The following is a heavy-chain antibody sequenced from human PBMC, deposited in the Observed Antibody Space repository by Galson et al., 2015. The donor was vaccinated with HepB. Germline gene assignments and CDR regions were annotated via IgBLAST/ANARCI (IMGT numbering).Heavy chain of an antibody. J-gene: IGHJ4*02. CDR3: ARVSRGIRGYSYGYFDY. Sequence: SLRLSCAASGFTFSSYSMNWVRQAPGKGLEWVSYISSSSSTIYYADSVKGRFTISRDNAKNSLYLQMNSLRDEDTAVYYCARVSRGIRGYSYGYFDYWGQGTLVTVSS. V-gene: IGHV3-48*02. CDR2: ISSSSSTI. CDR1: GFTFSSYS. D-gene: IGHD5-18*01.